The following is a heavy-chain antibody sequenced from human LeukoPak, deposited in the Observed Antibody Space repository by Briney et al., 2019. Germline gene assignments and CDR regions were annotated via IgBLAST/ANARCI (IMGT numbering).Heavy chain of an antibody. CDR3: ARGGYSRGYFDY. CDR1: GFTFSDYY. Sequence: PGGSLRLSCAASGFTFSDYYMSWIRQAPGKGLEWVANIKPTGSDKYCVDSVKGRFTMSRDNAKTSLYLQMNSLRVEDTAVYYCARGGYSRGYFDYWGQGTLVTVS. V-gene: IGHV3-7*01. J-gene: IGHJ4*02. CDR2: IKPTGSDK. D-gene: IGHD5-18*01.